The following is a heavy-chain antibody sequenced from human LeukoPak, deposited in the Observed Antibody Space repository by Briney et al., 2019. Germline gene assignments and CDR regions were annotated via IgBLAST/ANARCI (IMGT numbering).Heavy chain of an antibody. CDR3: ARDTYYYDSSGYYYPGGSDC. Sequence: GGSLRLSCAASGFTFSDYYMSWIRQAPGKGLEWVSYVSSGGSTIYCADSVKGRFTISRDNAKNSLYLQMNSLRAEDTAVYYCARDTYYYDSSGYYYPGGSDCWGQGTLVTVSS. D-gene: IGHD3-22*01. CDR1: GFTFSDYY. J-gene: IGHJ4*02. CDR2: VSSGGSTI. V-gene: IGHV3-11*04.